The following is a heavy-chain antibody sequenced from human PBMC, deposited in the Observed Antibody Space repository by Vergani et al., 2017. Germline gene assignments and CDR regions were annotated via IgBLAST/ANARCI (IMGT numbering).Heavy chain of an antibody. Sequence: QVQLQESGPGLVEPSETLSLTCIVSGDSINNGNYSWGWIRQPPGKGLEWIGSVYTSGSTNYNPSLKSRVTMSVDTSKNQFSLKLSSVTAADTAVYYCARDSFVRYSSSWHHWYFDLWGRGTLVTVSS. J-gene: IGHJ2*01. CDR2: VYTSGST. V-gene: IGHV4-61*02. CDR3: ARDSFVRYSSSWHHWYFDL. CDR1: GDSINNGNYS. D-gene: IGHD6-13*01.